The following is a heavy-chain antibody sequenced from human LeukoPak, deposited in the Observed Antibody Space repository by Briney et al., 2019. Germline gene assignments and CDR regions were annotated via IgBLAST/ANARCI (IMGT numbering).Heavy chain of an antibody. CDR3: ARGYYYGSGSYSSVKAYFYGMDV. J-gene: IGHJ6*02. D-gene: IGHD3-10*01. CDR2: INHSGST. Sequence: SETLSLTCAVYGGSFSGYYWSWIRQPPGKGLEWIGEINHSGSTNYNPSLKSRVTISVDTSKNQFSLKLSSVTAADTAVYYCARGYYYGSGSYSSVKAYFYGMDVWGQGTTVTVSS. V-gene: IGHV4-34*01. CDR1: GGSFSGYY.